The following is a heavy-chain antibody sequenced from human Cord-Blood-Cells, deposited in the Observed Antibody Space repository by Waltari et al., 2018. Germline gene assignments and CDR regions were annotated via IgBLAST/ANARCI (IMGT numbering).Heavy chain of an antibody. D-gene: IGHD6-13*01. CDR1: GFTFSNAW. CDR2: IKSKTDGGTT. V-gene: IGHV3-15*01. Sequence: EVQLVESGGGLVKPGGSPRLSCAASGFTFSNAWMSWVRQAPGKGLEWVGRIKSKTDGGTTDYAAPVKGRFTISRDDSKNTLYLQMNSLKTGDTAVYYCTTAGSSWYYFDYWGQGTLVTVSS. J-gene: IGHJ4*02. CDR3: TTAGSSWYYFDY.